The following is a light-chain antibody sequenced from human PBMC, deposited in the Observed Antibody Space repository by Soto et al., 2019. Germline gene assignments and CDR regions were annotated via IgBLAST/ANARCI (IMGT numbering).Light chain of an antibody. CDR1: QDISNY. Sequence: DIQMTQSPSSLSASVGDRVTITCRATQDISNYLAWYQQKPGKVPNLLIYAASTLQSGVPSRFSGSVSGTDFTLTISSLQPEDVATYYYQKYNSAPPWTFGQGTKVEI. CDR2: AAS. CDR3: QKYNSAPPWT. V-gene: IGKV1-27*01. J-gene: IGKJ1*01.